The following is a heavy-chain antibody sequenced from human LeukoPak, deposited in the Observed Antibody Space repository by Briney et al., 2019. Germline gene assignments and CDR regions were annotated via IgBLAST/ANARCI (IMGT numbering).Heavy chain of an antibody. CDR2: IYYSGST. V-gene: IGHV4-61*01. J-gene: IGHJ6*04. CDR3: ARTRYYDSSGYYGMDV. Sequence: SETLSLTCTVSGYSISSGHYWSWIRQPPGKGLEWIGYIYYSGSTNYNPSLKSRVTISVDTSKNQFSLKLSSVTAADTAVYYCARTRYYDSSGYYGMDVWGKGTTVTVSS. D-gene: IGHD3-22*01. CDR1: GYSISSGHY.